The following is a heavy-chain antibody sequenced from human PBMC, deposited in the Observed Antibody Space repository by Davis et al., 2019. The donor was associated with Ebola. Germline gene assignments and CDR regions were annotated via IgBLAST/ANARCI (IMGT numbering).Heavy chain of an antibody. D-gene: IGHD5-12*01. V-gene: IGHV1-8*01. CDR2: MNPNSGNT. Sequence: AASVKVSCKASGYTFTSYDINWVRQATGQGLEWMGWMNPNSGNTGYAQKFQGRVTITADKSTSTAYMELSSLRSEDTAVYYCARGVMVATPAPWFDPWGQGTLVTVSS. CDR1: GYTFTSYD. CDR3: ARGVMVATPAPWFDP. J-gene: IGHJ5*02.